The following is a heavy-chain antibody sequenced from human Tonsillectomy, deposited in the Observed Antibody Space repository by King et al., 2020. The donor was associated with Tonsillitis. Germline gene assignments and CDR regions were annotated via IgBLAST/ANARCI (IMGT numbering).Heavy chain of an antibody. CDR3: DRGGSSVSSMADLGY. CDR2: INQDGSET. CDR1: RFTFGRFW. Sequence: VQLVESGGGLVQPGGSLRLSCAASRFTFGRFWMSWVRQAPGKGLEWVANINQDGSETDYVDSVKGRFTISRDNANNLLYLQMKSLRAEDTAVYFCDRGGSSVSSMADLGYWGQGTLVTVSS. J-gene: IGHJ4*02. V-gene: IGHV3-7*01. D-gene: IGHD3-16*01.